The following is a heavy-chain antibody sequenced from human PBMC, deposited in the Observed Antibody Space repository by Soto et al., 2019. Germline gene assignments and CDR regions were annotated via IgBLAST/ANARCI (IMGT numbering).Heavy chain of an antibody. V-gene: IGHV4-4*02. D-gene: IGHD2-21*02. Sequence: QVQLQESGPGLVKPSGTLSLTCAVSGDSISSSNWWSWVRQPPGKGLEWIGEIYHSGSTNYNPSLKRRVSISVDKSKNQFSLKLSSVTAADTAVYYCARVRAVTAGPFDIWGQGTMVTVSS. CDR3: ARVRAVTAGPFDI. J-gene: IGHJ3*02. CDR1: GDSISSSNW. CDR2: IYHSGST.